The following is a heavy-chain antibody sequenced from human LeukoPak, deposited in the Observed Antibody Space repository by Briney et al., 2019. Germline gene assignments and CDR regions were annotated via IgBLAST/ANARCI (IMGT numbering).Heavy chain of an antibody. Sequence: PSETLSLTCTVSGGSISSYYWSWIRQPPGKGLEWIGYIYYSGSTNYNPSLKSRVIISVDTSKNQFSLKLSSVTAADTAVYYCGRVSDTAMVLGFDYWGQGTLVTVSS. CDR1: GGSISSYY. J-gene: IGHJ4*02. CDR3: GRVSDTAMVLGFDY. CDR2: IYYSGST. V-gene: IGHV4-59*01. D-gene: IGHD5-18*01.